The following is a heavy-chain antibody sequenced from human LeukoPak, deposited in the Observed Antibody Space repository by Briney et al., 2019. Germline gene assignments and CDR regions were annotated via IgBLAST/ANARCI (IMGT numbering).Heavy chain of an antibody. Sequence: PGGSLRLSCAASGFTFSSYSMNWVRQAPGKGLEWVSSISSSSSYIYYADSVKGRFTISRDNAKNTVYLQMNSLRVEDTALYYCATGEPALFDKRGQGTLVTVSS. D-gene: IGHD7-27*01. V-gene: IGHV3-21*01. CDR2: ISSSSSYI. CDR1: GFTFSSYS. J-gene: IGHJ4*02. CDR3: ATGEPALFDK.